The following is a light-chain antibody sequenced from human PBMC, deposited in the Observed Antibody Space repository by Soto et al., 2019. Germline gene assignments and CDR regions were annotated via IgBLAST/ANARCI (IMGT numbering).Light chain of an antibody. CDR2: GAS. CDR3: QQPAKWPRT. V-gene: IGKV3-15*01. Sequence: DIVMTQSPATLSVSPGERATLSCRASQSVSSNLAWYQQKPGQAPRLLIYGASTRAPGIPARFSGSGSGTEVTLTISSLQSEDIPVYYCQQPAKWPRTFRHGTKVEIK. J-gene: IGKJ1*01. CDR1: QSVSSN.